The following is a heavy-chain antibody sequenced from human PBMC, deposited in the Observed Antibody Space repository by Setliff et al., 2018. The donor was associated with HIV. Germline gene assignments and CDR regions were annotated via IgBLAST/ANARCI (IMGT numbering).Heavy chain of an antibody. V-gene: IGHV1-2*02. CDR3: ARDDHYYDSGSLYSDWYFDL. CDR1: GYSFSSYA. CDR2: INPNSGDT. D-gene: IGHD3-10*01. J-gene: IGHJ2*01. Sequence: ASVKVSCKASGYSFSSYAINWVRQAPGQGLEWMGWINPNSGDTKYSQNFEGRVTMTRDPSISTADMELSSLRSEDTAVYYCARDDHYYDSGSLYSDWYFDLWGRGTLVTVSS.